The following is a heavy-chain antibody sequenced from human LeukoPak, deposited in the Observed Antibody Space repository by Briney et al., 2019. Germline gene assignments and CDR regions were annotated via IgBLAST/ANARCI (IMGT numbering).Heavy chain of an antibody. Sequence: GGSLRLSCVASGFASRYHAMSWVRQAPGRGLEWLSTITSSADGTYYADSVKGRFTISRDNSKNTLYLQMNSLRAEDTAVYYCEGGDSYAMDAFDIWGQGTMVTVSS. CDR2: ITSSADGT. D-gene: IGHD2-21*02. J-gene: IGHJ3*02. V-gene: IGHV3-23*01. CDR1: GFASRYHA. CDR3: EGGDSYAMDAFDI.